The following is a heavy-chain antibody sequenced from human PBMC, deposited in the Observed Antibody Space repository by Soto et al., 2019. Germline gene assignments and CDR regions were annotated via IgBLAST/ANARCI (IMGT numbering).Heavy chain of an antibody. V-gene: IGHV4-39*01. D-gene: IGHD3-10*01. Sequence: QVQLQESGPGLVKPSETLSLTCTVSGGSISSSGFHWGWIRQPPGKGLEWIATIVDTGTRHYNPSLNRRVTVSMDTSKNQFSLTLTSVTAADTAVYYCVTRRSKSYSDYWGQGTLVTVSS. CDR3: VTRRSKSYSDY. J-gene: IGHJ4*02. CDR2: IVDTGTR. CDR1: GGSISSSGFH.